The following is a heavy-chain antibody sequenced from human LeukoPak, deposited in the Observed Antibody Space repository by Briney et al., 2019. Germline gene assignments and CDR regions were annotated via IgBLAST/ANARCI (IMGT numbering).Heavy chain of an antibody. D-gene: IGHD6-6*01. CDR1: GFTFSSYW. V-gene: IGHV3-7*01. CDR2: IKQDGSEK. Sequence: GGSLRLSCAASGFTFSSYWMSWVRQAPGKGLEWVANIKQDGSEKYYVDSVKGRFTISRGNAKNSLYLQMNSLRAEDTAVYYCARGHSSSSLGFDYWGQGTLVTVSS. J-gene: IGHJ4*02. CDR3: ARGHSSSSLGFDY.